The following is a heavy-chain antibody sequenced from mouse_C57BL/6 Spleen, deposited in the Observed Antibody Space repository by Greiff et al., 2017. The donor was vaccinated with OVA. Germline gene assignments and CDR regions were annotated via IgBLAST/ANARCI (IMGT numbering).Heavy chain of an antibody. CDR2: IYPGSGNT. J-gene: IGHJ2*01. Sequence: QVQLKESGAELVRPGASVKLSCKASGYTFTDYYINWVKQRPGQGLEWIARIYPGSGNTYYNEKFKGKATLTAEKSSSTAYMQLSSLTSEDSAVYFCARLDYGSSYGDYWGQGTTLTVSS. CDR3: ARLDYGSSYGDY. V-gene: IGHV1-76*01. D-gene: IGHD1-1*01. CDR1: GYTFTDYY.